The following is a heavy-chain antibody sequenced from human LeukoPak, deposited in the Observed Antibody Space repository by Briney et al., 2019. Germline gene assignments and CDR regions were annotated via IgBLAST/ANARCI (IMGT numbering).Heavy chain of an antibody. D-gene: IGHD6-13*01. CDR3: AKDRLRGAAAGTTDY. CDR1: GFTFSSYA. V-gene: IGHV3-23*01. CDR2: ISGSGGST. Sequence: GGSLRLSCAASGFTFSSYAMSWVRQAPGKGLEWVSTISGSGGSTYYADSVKGRFTISRDNSKNTLYLQMNSLRAEDTAVYYCAKDRLRGAAAGTTDYWGQGTLVTVSS. J-gene: IGHJ4*02.